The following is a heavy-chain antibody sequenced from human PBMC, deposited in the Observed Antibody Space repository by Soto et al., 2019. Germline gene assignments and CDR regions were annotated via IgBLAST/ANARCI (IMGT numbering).Heavy chain of an antibody. Sequence: QVQLVQSGAEVKKPGSSVKVSCKASGGTFSSYIISWVRQAPGQGLEWMGRIIHILGIANYAQKFQGRVTITADKSTSTAYMELSSLRSEDTAVYYCARFPQTAIVGAAYFDYWGQGTVVTVSS. CDR3: ARFPQTAIVGAAYFDY. D-gene: IGHD1-26*01. J-gene: IGHJ4*02. V-gene: IGHV1-69*02. CDR1: GGTFSSYI. CDR2: IIHILGIA.